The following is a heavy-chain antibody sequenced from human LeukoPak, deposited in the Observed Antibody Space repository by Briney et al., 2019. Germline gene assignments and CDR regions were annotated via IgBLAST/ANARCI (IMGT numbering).Heavy chain of an antibody. Sequence: TSETLSLTCTVSGGSISSGSFYWGWIRQPPGKGLEWIGSIYYSGSTYYNPSLKSRVTISVDTSKNQFSLKLSSVTAADTAVYYCVAGGFYGYWGQGTLVTVSS. V-gene: IGHV4-39*01. J-gene: IGHJ4*02. D-gene: IGHD3-10*01. CDR3: VAGGFYGY. CDR1: GGSISSGSFY. CDR2: IYYSGST.